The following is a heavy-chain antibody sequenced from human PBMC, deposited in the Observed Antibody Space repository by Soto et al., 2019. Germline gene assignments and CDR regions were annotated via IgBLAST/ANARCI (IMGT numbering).Heavy chain of an antibody. CDR3: ARIGTSMVIVTHHWFDS. J-gene: IGHJ5*01. D-gene: IGHD3-10*01. CDR2: IHVSGGT. CDR1: GGALSSNEYY. Sequence: LAGPVSGGALSSNEYYWSWIRLPPGKGLEWIAYIHVSGGTYYNPSLRSRVSTSVDTSKNQFSLHISSMTAADTAVYYCARIGTSMVIVTHHWFDSLGKARLAT. V-gene: IGHV4-30-4*01.